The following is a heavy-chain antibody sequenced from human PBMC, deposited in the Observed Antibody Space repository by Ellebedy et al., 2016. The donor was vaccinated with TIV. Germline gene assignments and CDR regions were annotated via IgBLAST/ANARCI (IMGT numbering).Heavy chain of an antibody. Sequence: ASVKVSCKGSGYSFTSYWIGWVRQMPGKGLEWMGIIYPRDSDTRYSPSFQGQVTISADKSISTAYLQWSSLKASDTAMYYCARLITYYYYGMDVWGQGTTVTVSS. V-gene: IGHV5-51*01. D-gene: IGHD1-20*01. CDR2: IYPRDSDT. J-gene: IGHJ6*02. CDR1: GYSFTSYW. CDR3: ARLITYYYYGMDV.